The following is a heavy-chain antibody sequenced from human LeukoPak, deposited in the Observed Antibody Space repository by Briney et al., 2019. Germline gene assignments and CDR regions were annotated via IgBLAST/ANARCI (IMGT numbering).Heavy chain of an antibody. Sequence: PGGSLRPSCAASGFTFSSYWMHWVRQAPGKGLVWVSRINSDGSSTSYADSVKGRFTISRDNAKNTLYLQMNSLRAEDTAVYYCARVTMVRGVINMAFDIWGQGTMVTVSS. D-gene: IGHD3-10*01. J-gene: IGHJ3*02. CDR1: GFTFSSYW. CDR2: INSDGSST. CDR3: ARVTMVRGVINMAFDI. V-gene: IGHV3-74*01.